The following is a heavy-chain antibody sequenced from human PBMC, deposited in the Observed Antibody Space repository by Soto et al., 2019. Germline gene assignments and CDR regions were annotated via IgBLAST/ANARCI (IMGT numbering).Heavy chain of an antibody. J-gene: IGHJ3*02. CDR3: ARSRSAPSYYRVLDAFDI. CDR1: GYTFAGYY. V-gene: IGHV1-2*04. D-gene: IGHD3-10*01. Sequence: ASVKVSCKASGYTFAGYYMRWVRQAPGQGLEWMGWINPNSGGTNYAQKFQGWVTMTRDTSISTAYMELSRLRSDDTAVYYCARSRSAPSYYRVLDAFDIWGQGTMVTVSS. CDR2: INPNSGGT.